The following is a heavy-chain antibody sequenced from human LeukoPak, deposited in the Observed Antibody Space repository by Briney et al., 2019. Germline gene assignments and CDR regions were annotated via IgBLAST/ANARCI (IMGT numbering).Heavy chain of an antibody. CDR3: ARFFPDYYYDSSGGNWFDP. CDR2: IYYSGST. D-gene: IGHD3-22*01. Sequence: PSETLSLTCTVSGGSISSGDYYWSWIHQPPGKGLEWIGYIYYSGSTYYNPSLKSRVTISVDTSKNQFSLKLSSVTAADTAVYYCARFFPDYYYDSSGGNWFDPWGQGTLVTVSS. CDR1: GGSISSGDYY. J-gene: IGHJ5*02. V-gene: IGHV4-30-4*01.